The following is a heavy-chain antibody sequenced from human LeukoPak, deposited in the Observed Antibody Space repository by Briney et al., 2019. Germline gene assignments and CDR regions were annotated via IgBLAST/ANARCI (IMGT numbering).Heavy chain of an antibody. V-gene: IGHV3-21*04. CDR1: GLTFSSYS. Sequence: PGGSLRLSCAASGLTFSSYSMNWVRQAPGKGLGWVSSISSSSYIYYADSVKGRFTISRDNAKNSLYLQMNSLRAEDTAVYYCAGSALDWNYGDYYGMDVWGQGTTVTVSS. CDR3: AGSALDWNYGDYYGMDV. CDR2: ISSSSYI. D-gene: IGHD1-7*01. J-gene: IGHJ6*02.